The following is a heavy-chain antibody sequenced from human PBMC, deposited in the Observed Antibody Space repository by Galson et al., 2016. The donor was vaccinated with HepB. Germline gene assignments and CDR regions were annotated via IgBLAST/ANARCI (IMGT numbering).Heavy chain of an antibody. D-gene: IGHD5-24*01. J-gene: IGHJ6*02. CDR3: ARSDGYKPPYYYGIDV. CDR1: GYTFACYG. V-gene: IGHV1-18*01. Sequence: SVKVSCKASGYTFACYGISWVRQAPGQGLEWMGWISAYNGNTNYAQKLQGRVTMTTDTSTSTAYMELRSLRSDDTAVYYCARSDGYKPPYYYGIDVWGQGTTVTVSS. CDR2: ISAYNGNT.